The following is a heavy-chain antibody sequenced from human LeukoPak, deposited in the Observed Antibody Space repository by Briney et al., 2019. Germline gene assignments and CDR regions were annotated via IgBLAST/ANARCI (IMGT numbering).Heavy chain of an antibody. CDR1: GGSFSGYY. D-gene: IGHD1-26*01. CDR3: ARKVPVGGATIP. Sequence: PSETLSLTCAVYGGSFSGYYWSWIRQPPGKGLEWIGEINHSGSTNYNPSLKSRVTISVDTSKNQFSLKLSSVTAADTAVYYCARKVPVGGATIPWGQGTLVTVSS. CDR2: INHSGST. J-gene: IGHJ5*02. V-gene: IGHV4-34*01.